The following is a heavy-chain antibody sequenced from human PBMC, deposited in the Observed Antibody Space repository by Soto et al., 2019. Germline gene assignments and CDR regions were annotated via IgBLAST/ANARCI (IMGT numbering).Heavy chain of an antibody. Sequence: SETLSLTCTVSGGSISSSSYYWGWIRQPPGKGLEWIGGIYYSGSTYYNPSLKSRVTISVDTSKNQFSLKLSSVTAADTAVYYCASTIAARSGFDYWGQGTLVTVSS. V-gene: IGHV4-39*01. CDR3: ASTIAARSGFDY. D-gene: IGHD6-6*01. J-gene: IGHJ4*02. CDR2: IYYSGST. CDR1: GGSISSSSYY.